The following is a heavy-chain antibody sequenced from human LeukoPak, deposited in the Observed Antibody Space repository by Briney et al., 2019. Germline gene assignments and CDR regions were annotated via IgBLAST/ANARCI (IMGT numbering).Heavy chain of an antibody. J-gene: IGHJ4*02. CDR2: ISKSGGTT. CDR1: GFTFSSYA. V-gene: IGHV3-23*01. Sequence: PGGSLPLSCAASGFTFSSYAMSWVRQAPGKGLEWVSSISKSGGTTYYADSVKGRFTISRDPSRNTLYLQMNSLRAEDTAVYYCAKRPYDSCTGDFDYWGQGTLVTV. CDR3: AKRPYDSCTGDFDY. D-gene: IGHD2-8*02.